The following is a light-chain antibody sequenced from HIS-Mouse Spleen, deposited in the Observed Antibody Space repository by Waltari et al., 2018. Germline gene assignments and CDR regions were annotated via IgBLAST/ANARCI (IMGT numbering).Light chain of an antibody. CDR1: ALPKKY. V-gene: IGLV3-10*01. CDR2: EDS. J-gene: IGLJ2*01. CDR3: YSTDSSGNHRV. Sequence: SYELTQPPSVLVSPGQTARITCSGDALPKKYAYWYQQKSGQAPVPVIYEDSKRPSGIPGRFSGSSSGTMATLTISGAQVEDEADYYCYSTDSSGNHRVFGGGTKLTVL.